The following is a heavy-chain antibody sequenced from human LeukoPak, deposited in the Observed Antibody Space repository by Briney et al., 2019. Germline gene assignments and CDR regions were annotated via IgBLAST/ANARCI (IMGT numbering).Heavy chain of an antibody. D-gene: IGHD2-2*01. CDR1: GGSISSSSYY. CDR3: ARGVVSCSSTSCYYYYYGMDV. J-gene: IGHJ6*02. CDR2: IYYSGST. V-gene: IGHV4-39*01. Sequence: SETLSLTCTVSGGSISSSSYYWGWIRQPPGKGLEWIGSIYYSGSTYYNPSLKSRVTISVDTSKNQFSLKLSSVTAADTAVYYCARGVVSCSSTSCYYYYYGMDVWGQGTTVTVSS.